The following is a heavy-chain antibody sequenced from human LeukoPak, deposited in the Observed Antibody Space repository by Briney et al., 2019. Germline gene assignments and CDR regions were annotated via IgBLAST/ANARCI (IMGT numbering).Heavy chain of an antibody. Sequence: KTGGSLRLSCAASGFTFSSYAMSWVRQAPGKGLEWVSAISGSGGSTYYADSVKGRFTISRDNSKNTLCLQMNSLRAEDTAVYYCAKGGTMIVENFDYWGQGTLVTVSS. V-gene: IGHV3-23*01. CDR3: AKGGTMIVENFDY. CDR2: ISGSGGST. CDR1: GFTFSSYA. D-gene: IGHD3-22*01. J-gene: IGHJ4*02.